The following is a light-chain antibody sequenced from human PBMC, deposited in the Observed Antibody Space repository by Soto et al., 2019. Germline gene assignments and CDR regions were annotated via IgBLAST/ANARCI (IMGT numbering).Light chain of an antibody. J-gene: IGKJ4*01. CDR3: QQYCRTPALT. V-gene: IGKV4-1*01. CDR1: QSVLYSSNNKNY. CDR2: WAS. Sequence: DIVMTQSPDSLAVSLGERATINCKSSQSVLYSSNNKNYLAWYQQKPGQPPKLLIYWASTRESGVPDRFSGSGSGTDFTLTISSLQAEDVAVYYCQQYCRTPALTFGGGTKVEIK.